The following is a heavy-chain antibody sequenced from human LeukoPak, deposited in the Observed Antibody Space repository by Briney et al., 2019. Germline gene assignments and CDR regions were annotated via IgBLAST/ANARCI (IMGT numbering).Heavy chain of an antibody. V-gene: IGHV3-73*01. CDR1: GFTFSGSA. J-gene: IGHJ4*02. Sequence: AWGSLKLSCAASGFTFSGSAMHWVRQASGKGLEWVGRIRSKANSYATAYAASVKGRFTISRDDSKNTAYLQMNSLKTEDTAVYYCTRSPTEYQLLFDYWGQGTLVTVSS. CDR2: IRSKANSYAT. CDR3: TRSPTEYQLLFDY. D-gene: IGHD2-2*01.